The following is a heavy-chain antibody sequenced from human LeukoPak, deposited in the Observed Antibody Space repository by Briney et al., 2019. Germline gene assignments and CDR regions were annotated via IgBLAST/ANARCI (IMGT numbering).Heavy chain of an antibody. D-gene: IGHD3-16*02. V-gene: IGHV7-4-1*02. J-gene: IGHJ3*02. Sequence: ASVKVSCKASGYTFTSYAMNWVQQAPGQGLEWMGWINTNTGNPTYAQGFTGRFVFSLDTSVSTAYLQISSLKAEDTAVYYCASPDYVWGSYRVPDDAFDIWGQGTMVTVSS. CDR2: INTNTGNP. CDR3: ASPDYVWGSYRVPDDAFDI. CDR1: GYTFTSYA.